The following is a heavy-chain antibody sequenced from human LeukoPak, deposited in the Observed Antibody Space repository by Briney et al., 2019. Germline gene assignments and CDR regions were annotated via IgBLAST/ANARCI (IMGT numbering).Heavy chain of an antibody. Sequence: SETLSLTCTVSNGSMSSYFWSWIRQPPGKGLERIGYIYYSGSANFNPSLKSRVTISVDTSKNQFSLKLSSVTAADTAVYYCARAAARDYYYDSSGYYDYWGQGTLVTVSS. V-gene: IGHV4-59*01. CDR3: ARAAARDYYYDSSGYYDY. CDR2: IYYSGSA. CDR1: NGSMSSYF. J-gene: IGHJ4*02. D-gene: IGHD3-22*01.